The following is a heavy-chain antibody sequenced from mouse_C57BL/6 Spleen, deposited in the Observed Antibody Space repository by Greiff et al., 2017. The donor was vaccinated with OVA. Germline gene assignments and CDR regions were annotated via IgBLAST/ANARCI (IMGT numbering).Heavy chain of an antibody. D-gene: IGHD2-3*01. CDR2: IDPETGGT. CDR1: GYTFTDYE. Sequence: QVQLKQSGAELVRPGASVTLSCKASGYTFTDYEMHWVKQTPVHGLEWIGAIDPETGGTAYNQKFKGKAILTADKSSSTAYMELRSLTSEDSAVYYCTRGHYDGYPYYFDYWGQGTTLTVSS. CDR3: TRGHYDGYPYYFDY. V-gene: IGHV1-15*01. J-gene: IGHJ2*01.